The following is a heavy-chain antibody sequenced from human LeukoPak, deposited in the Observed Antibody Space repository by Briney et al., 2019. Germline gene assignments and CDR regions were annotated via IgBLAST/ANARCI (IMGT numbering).Heavy chain of an antibody. V-gene: IGHV3-30*04. CDR2: ISYDGSNK. CDR3: ARGTNYGGNSDY. Sequence: AGGSLRLSCAASGFTFSSYAMHWVRQAPGKGLEWVAVISYDGSNKYYADSVKGRLTISRDNSKNTLYLQMNSLRAEDTAVYYCARGTNYGGNSDYWGQGTLVTVSS. D-gene: IGHD4-23*01. J-gene: IGHJ4*02. CDR1: GFTFSSYA.